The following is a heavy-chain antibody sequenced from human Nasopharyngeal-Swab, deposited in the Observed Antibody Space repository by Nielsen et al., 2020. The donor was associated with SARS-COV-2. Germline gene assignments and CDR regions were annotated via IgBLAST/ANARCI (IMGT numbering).Heavy chain of an antibody. D-gene: IGHD6-13*01. CDR2: ISYDGSNK. J-gene: IGHJ4*02. Sequence: VRQAPGKGLEWVAVISYDGSNKYYADSVKGRFTISRDNAKNTLYLQMNSLRAEDTAVYYCARGGYSSSWYQLDYWGQGTLVTVSS. V-gene: IGHV3-30-3*01. CDR3: ARGGYSSSWYQLDY.